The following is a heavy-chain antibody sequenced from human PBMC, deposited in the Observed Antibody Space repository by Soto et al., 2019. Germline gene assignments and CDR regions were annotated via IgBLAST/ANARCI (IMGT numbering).Heavy chain of an antibody. CDR1: GYPVTAYY. Sequence: QLHLVQSGAVVKKPGASVTVSCSASGYPVTAYYMHWVRQAPGRGLEWMGGINPATGAAKYTQTFRGRVTMTRDTSTSTVFMELSGLTSEDTARFYCARGGGVGVAGSAAFDMWGQGTLVTVSS. CDR3: ARGGGVGVAGSAAFDM. CDR2: INPATGAA. V-gene: IGHV1-2*02. J-gene: IGHJ3*02. D-gene: IGHD3-3*01.